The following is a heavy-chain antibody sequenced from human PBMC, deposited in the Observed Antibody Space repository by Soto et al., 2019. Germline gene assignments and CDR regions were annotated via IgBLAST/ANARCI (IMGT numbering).Heavy chain of an antibody. CDR2: INAYNGNT. V-gene: IGHV1-18*01. CDR1: GYTVTSYG. CDR3: ARVIPPFDP. D-gene: IGHD3-16*01. Sequence: QVQLVQSASEVKKPGASVKVSCKASGYTVTSYGISCVRQAPGQGLERMGWINAYNGNTKYALKLQGRVTMTTDTSPSKAYMELRSLRSDDTAVYYCARVIPPFDPWGQRTLGTVSS. J-gene: IGHJ5*02.